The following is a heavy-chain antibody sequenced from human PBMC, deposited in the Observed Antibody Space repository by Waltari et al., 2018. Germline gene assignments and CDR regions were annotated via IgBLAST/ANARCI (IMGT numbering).Heavy chain of an antibody. D-gene: IGHD3-3*01. CDR3: AHIRTIFGVVILDAFDI. Sequence: QITLKESGTTLVKPTQTLTLTCTFSGFSLSTSGVGVGWIRQPPGKALEWLALIYWNDDKRYSPSLKSRLTITKDTSKNQVVLTMTNMDPVDTATYYCAHIRTIFGVVILDAFDIWGQGTMVTVSS. J-gene: IGHJ3*02. CDR1: GFSLSTSGVG. V-gene: IGHV2-5*01. CDR2: IYWNDDK.